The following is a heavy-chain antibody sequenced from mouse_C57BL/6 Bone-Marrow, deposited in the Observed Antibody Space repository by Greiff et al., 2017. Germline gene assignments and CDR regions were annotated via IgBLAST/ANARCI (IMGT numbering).Heavy chain of an antibody. Sequence: EVQGVESEGGLVQPGSSMKLSCTASGFTFSDYYIACVRQVPEKGLEWVANITYDGSSLYYLDSLQCRFIFSRDNAKNILYLQMSRLKAEDTATYYCARDRAYCDYGGKGTTRTVSS. J-gene: IGHJ2*01. CDR1: GFTFSDYY. D-gene: IGHD3-3*01. V-gene: IGHV5-16*01. CDR2: ITYDGSSL. CDR3: ARDRAYCDY.